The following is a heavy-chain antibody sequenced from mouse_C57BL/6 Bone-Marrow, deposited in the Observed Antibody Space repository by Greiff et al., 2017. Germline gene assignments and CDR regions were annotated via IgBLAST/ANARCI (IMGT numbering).Heavy chain of an antibody. Sequence: VQLQQSGAELMKPGASVKLSCKATGYTFTGYWIEWVKQRPGHGLEWIGEILPGSGSTNYNEKFKGKATFTDVTSSNTASMQLSSLTTEDSAIYSSARDWDYYGSLFDYWGQGTTLTVSS. CDR3: ARDWDYYGSLFDY. V-gene: IGHV1-9*01. D-gene: IGHD1-1*01. CDR1: GYTFTGYW. J-gene: IGHJ2*01. CDR2: ILPGSGST.